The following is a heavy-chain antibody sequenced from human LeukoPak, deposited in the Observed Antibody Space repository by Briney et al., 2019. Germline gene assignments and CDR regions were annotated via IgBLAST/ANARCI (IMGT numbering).Heavy chain of an antibody. CDR2: ISSNSRTI. J-gene: IGHJ4*02. CDR1: GFTFSRYT. D-gene: IGHD3-22*01. Sequence: GGSLRLSCAASGFTFSRYTMNWVRQAPGKGLEWISYISSNSRTIYYADSVKGRFTVSRDNAKNSLFLLMNSLRAEDTAVYYCARGYDSSGYYWLYYFDYWGQGTLVTVSS. V-gene: IGHV3-48*04. CDR3: ARGYDSSGYYWLYYFDY.